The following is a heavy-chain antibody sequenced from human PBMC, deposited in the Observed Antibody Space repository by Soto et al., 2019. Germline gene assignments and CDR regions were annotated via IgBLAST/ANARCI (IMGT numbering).Heavy chain of an antibody. CDR2: ISAYNGNT. CDR3: ARRSRYCSGGSCYRGLSPFDY. D-gene: IGHD2-15*01. Sequence: VASVKVSCKASGYTFTSYGISWVRQAPGQGLEWMGWISAYNGNTSYAQKLQGRVTMTTDTSTSTAYMELRSLRSDDTAVYYCARRSRYCSGGSCYRGLSPFDYWGQGTLVTVSS. J-gene: IGHJ4*02. V-gene: IGHV1-18*01. CDR1: GYTFTSYG.